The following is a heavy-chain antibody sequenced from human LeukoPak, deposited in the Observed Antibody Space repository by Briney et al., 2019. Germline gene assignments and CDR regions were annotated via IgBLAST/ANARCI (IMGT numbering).Heavy chain of an antibody. Sequence: VASVKVSCKASGYTFTSYYMHWVRQAPGQGLEWMGIINPSGGSTSYAQKFQGRVTMTRDTSTSTAYMELSSLRSEDTAVYYCARVAYYDFWSGLTTYQKYNWFDPWGQGTLVTVSS. CDR1: GYTFTSYY. CDR2: INPSGGST. V-gene: IGHV1-46*01. J-gene: IGHJ5*02. D-gene: IGHD3-3*01. CDR3: ARVAYYDFWSGLTTYQKYNWFDP.